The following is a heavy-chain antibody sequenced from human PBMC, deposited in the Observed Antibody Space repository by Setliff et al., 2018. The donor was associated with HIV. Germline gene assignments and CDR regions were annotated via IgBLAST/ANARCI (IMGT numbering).Heavy chain of an antibody. CDR2: IYPGDSNT. Sequence: GASLKISCKASGYSFSSYSIAWVRQLPGKGLEWMGIIYPGDSNTRYSPSFEGQVTISADESISTAYLQWSRLKASDTAMYYCARTSMVRGAVWWFDPWGQGTLVTVSS. CDR3: ARTSMVRGAVWWFDP. J-gene: IGHJ5*02. D-gene: IGHD3-10*01. V-gene: IGHV5-51*01. CDR1: GYSFSSYS.